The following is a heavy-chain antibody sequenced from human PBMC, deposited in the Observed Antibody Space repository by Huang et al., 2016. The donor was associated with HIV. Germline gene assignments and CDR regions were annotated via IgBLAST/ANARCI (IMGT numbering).Heavy chain of an antibody. V-gene: IGHV3-23*01. D-gene: IGHD5-12*01. CDR2: TCGVGGKT. Sequence: EMQLLESGGGLVQPGGSLRLSCAASAFTFRSYAMTGVRQAAGKGRVWVSATCGVGGKTYYADAGKGRFTISRDNSKNTLYLQMNSLRAEDTAVYYCAKVASGYDFSARGSDWFDPWGQGTLVSVSS. J-gene: IGHJ5*02. CDR3: AKVASGYDFSARGSDWFDP. CDR1: AFTFRSYA.